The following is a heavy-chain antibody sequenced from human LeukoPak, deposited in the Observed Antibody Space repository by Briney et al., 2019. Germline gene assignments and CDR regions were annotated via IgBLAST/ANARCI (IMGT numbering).Heavy chain of an antibody. V-gene: IGHV3-11*05. Sequence: GSLRLSCAASGFTFSDYYMSWIRQAPGKGLEWVSYISSSSSYTNYADSVKGRFTTSRDNAKNSLYLQMNSLRAEDTAVYYCARDPRIVVVPAARGGDWFDPWGQGTLVTVSS. J-gene: IGHJ5*02. CDR2: ISSSSSYT. CDR1: GFTFSDYY. D-gene: IGHD2-2*01. CDR3: ARDPRIVVVPAARGGDWFDP.